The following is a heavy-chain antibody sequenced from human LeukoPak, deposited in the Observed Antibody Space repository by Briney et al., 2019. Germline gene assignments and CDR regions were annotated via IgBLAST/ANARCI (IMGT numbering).Heavy chain of an antibody. CDR2: INPTGDST. D-gene: IGHD4-23*01. J-gene: IGHJ4*02. CDR3: AREASGGYFDY. CDR1: GYTFSSYY. Sequence: ASVTVSRKASGYTFSSYYMHWVRQAPGQGLEWVGLINPTGDSTNYAQNFRGRVTMTRDTSTSTVYMDLSSLRSEDTAVYYCAREASGGYFDYWGQGTLATVSS. V-gene: IGHV1-46*01.